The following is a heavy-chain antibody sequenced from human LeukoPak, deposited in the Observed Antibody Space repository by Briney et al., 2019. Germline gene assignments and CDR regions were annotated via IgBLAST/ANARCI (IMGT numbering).Heavy chain of an antibody. V-gene: IGHV3-23*01. J-gene: IGHJ4*02. CDR3: AKKGMIVVVFDY. CDR2: ISGSGGST. Sequence: GGSLRLSCAASGFTFSSYAMSWVRQAPGEGLEWVSAISGSGGSTYYADSVKGRFTISRDNSKNTLYLQMNSLRAEDTAVYYCAKKGMIVVVFDYWGQGTLVTVSS. CDR1: GFTFSSYA. D-gene: IGHD3-22*01.